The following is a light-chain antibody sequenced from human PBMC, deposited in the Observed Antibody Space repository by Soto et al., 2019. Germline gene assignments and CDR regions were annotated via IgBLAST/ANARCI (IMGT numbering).Light chain of an antibody. V-gene: IGLV2-14*03. CDR2: DVT. CDR3: NSYTSSSTYV. Sequence: QSALTQPASVSGSPGQSITISCTGTSSDVVGFNYVSWYQQHPGKAPKLMIYDVTNRPSGVSYRFAGSKSGNTASLTISGLQADDEADYYGNSYTSSSTYVFGTGTKLTVL. J-gene: IGLJ1*01. CDR1: SSDVVGFNY.